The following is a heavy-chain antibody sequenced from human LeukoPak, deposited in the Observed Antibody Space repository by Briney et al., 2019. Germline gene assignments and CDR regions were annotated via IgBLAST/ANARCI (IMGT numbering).Heavy chain of an antibody. V-gene: IGHV3-53*01. D-gene: IGHD3-3*01. CDR1: GFTVSSNY. J-gene: IGHJ4*02. CDR3: ARGGFDFWSGYYGY. Sequence: GGSLGLSCAASGFTVSSNYMSWVRQAPGKGLEWVSVIYSGGSTYYADSVKGRFTISRDNSKNTLYLQMNSLRAEDTAVYYCARGGFDFWSGYYGYWGQGTLVTVSS. CDR2: IYSGGST.